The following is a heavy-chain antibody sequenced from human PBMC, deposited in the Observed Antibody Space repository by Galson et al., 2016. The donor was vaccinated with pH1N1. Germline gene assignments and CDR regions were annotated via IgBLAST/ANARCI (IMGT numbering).Heavy chain of an antibody. V-gene: IGHV4-39*02. CDR2: VFHRGTT. CDR3: ARGVAAASRFDL. J-gene: IGHJ5*02. Sequence: SETLSLTCSVSVGSMRSSDHYWAWVRQPPGKGLEWIGSVFHRGTTYYDLSLKSRVTISIDTSNKRFSLKVTSVSAADAAVYYCARGVAAASRFDLWGQGTTVTVSS. D-gene: IGHD6-13*01. CDR1: VGSMRSSDHY.